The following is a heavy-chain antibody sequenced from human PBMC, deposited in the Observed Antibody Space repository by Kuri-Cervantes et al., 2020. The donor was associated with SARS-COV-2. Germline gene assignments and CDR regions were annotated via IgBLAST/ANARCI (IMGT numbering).Heavy chain of an antibody. D-gene: IGHD2-2*01. J-gene: IGHJ1*01. CDR1: GFTFSSYG. V-gene: IGHV3-21*01. CDR3: AREGSSPTLFQH. Sequence: GESLKISCAASGFTFSSYGMNWVRQAPGKGLEWVSSISSSSSYIYYADSVKGRFTISRDNAKNSLYLQMNSLRAEDTAVYYCAREGSSPTLFQHWGQGTLVTVSS. CDR2: ISSSSSYI.